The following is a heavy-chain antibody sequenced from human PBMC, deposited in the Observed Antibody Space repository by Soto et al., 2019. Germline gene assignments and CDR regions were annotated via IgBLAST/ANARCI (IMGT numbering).Heavy chain of an antibody. V-gene: IGHV3-21*01. CDR1: GFTFSSYS. Sequence: LRLSCAASGFTFSSYSMNWVRQAPGKGLEWVSSISSSSSYIYYADSVKGRFTISRDNAKNSLYLQMNSLRAEDTAVYYCARDLVVPAANGPNWFDPWGQGTLVTVSS. CDR2: ISSSSSYI. D-gene: IGHD2-2*01. CDR3: ARDLVVPAANGPNWFDP. J-gene: IGHJ5*02.